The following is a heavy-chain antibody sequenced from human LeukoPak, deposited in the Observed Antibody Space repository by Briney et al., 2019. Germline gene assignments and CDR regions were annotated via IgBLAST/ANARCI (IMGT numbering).Heavy chain of an antibody. J-gene: IGHJ4*02. Sequence: GGSLRLSCAAFGFTFSSYAMSWVRQAPGKGLEWVSAISGSGGSTYYADSVKGRFTISRDNSKNTLYLQMNSLRAEDTAVYYCAKDESIAVAGHFDYWGQGTLVTVSS. CDR1: GFTFSSYA. V-gene: IGHV3-23*01. D-gene: IGHD6-19*01. CDR3: AKDESIAVAGHFDY. CDR2: ISGSGGST.